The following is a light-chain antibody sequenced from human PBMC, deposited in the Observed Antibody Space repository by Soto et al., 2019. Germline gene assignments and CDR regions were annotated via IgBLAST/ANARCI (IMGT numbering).Light chain of an antibody. CDR3: QTWGTGINWV. CDR2: VHSDGSH. J-gene: IGLJ3*02. Sequence: QPVLTQSPSASASLGASVKLTCTLSSGQSRYAIAWHQQQPEKGPRYLMKVHSDGSHSKGDGIPDRFSGSSSGAERYLTISSLQSEDEADYYCQTWGTGINWVFGGGTKLTVL. V-gene: IGLV4-69*01. CDR1: SGQSRYA.